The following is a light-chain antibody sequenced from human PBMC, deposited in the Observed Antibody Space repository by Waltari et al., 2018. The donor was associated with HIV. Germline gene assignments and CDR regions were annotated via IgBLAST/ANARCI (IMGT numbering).Light chain of an antibody. CDR1: QSVLYSSNNKNY. J-gene: IGKJ5*01. CDR3: QQYYSTLPIT. CDR2: WAS. V-gene: IGKV4-1*01. Sequence: DIVMTQSPDSLAVSVGERATINCKSSQSVLYSSNNKNYVSWYQQKPGQPPMLLIYWASNRASGVPDRFIGSGSGTDFTLTISSLQAEDVAVYYCQQYYSTLPITFGQGTRLEIK.